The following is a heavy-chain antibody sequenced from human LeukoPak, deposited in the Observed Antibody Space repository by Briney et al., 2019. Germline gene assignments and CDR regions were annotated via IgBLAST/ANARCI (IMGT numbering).Heavy chain of an antibody. J-gene: IGHJ4*02. CDR2: IIPIFGIA. V-gene: IGHV1-69*04. CDR1: GGTFSSYA. Sequence: ASVKVSCKASGGTFSSYAISWVRQAPGQGLEWMGRIIPIFGIANYAQKFQGRATITADKSTSTAYMELSSLRSEDTAVYYCARERDGYNYPGYFDYWGQGTLVTVSS. CDR3: ARERDGYNYPGYFDY. D-gene: IGHD5-24*01.